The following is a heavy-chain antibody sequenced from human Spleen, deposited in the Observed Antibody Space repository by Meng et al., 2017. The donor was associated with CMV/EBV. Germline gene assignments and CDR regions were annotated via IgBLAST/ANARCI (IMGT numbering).Heavy chain of an antibody. CDR1: GFTFSSYD. D-gene: IGHD2-15*01. J-gene: IGHJ6*02. CDR3: ARDGVVAVVAGDYGMDV. Sequence: GESLKISCAASGFTFSSYDMHWVRQATGKGLEWVSAIGTAGDTYYPGSVKGRFTISRENAKNSLYLQMNSLRAEDTAVYYCARDGVVAVVAGDYGMDVWGQGTTVTVSS. V-gene: IGHV3-13*01. CDR2: IGTAGDT.